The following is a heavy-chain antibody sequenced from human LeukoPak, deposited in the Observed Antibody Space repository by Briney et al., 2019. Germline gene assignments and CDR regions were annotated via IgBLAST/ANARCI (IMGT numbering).Heavy chain of an antibody. J-gene: IGHJ5*02. CDR1: GDSFSSNSAA. CDR2: TYYRSKLYN. CDR3: ARDPTSWFDP. V-gene: IGHV6-1*01. Sequence: SQTLSLTCTVSGDSFSSNSAAWNWHRQSPSRGLKWLRKTYYRSKLYNDYAVSVKSRITITPDTSKNQFSLQLNSVTPEDTAVYYSARDPTSWFDPWGQGTLVTVSS.